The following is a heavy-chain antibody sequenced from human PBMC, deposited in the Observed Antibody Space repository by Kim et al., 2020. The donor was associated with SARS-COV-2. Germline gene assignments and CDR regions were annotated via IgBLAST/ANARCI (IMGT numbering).Heavy chain of an antibody. V-gene: IGHV3-43*01. D-gene: IGHD3-22*01. J-gene: IGHJ4*02. CDR1: GFSFDDYS. CDR3: AKGGNYYAIDY. Sequence: GGSLRLSCATSGFSFDDYSMYWVRQRPGKGLEWVSLITWDGSSTYSADSVKGRFTISRDNGENSLSLQMNNLKTEDTALYFCAKGGNYYAIDYWGPGTLVTVSS. CDR2: ITWDGSST.